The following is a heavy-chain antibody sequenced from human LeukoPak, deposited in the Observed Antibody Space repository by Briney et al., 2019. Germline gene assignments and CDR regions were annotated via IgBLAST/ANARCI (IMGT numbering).Heavy chain of an antibody. Sequence: PGGSLRLSCAASGFTFNTYEMNWVRQAPGKGLEWVSYISGGGTNIYYADSVKGRFTVSRDDAKNSLYLQMNSLRAEDTAVYYCARTPTYGFWSGYTLDVWGQGTTVTVSS. D-gene: IGHD3-3*01. CDR2: ISGGGTNI. V-gene: IGHV3-48*03. CDR1: GFTFNTYE. J-gene: IGHJ6*02. CDR3: ARTPTYGFWSGYTLDV.